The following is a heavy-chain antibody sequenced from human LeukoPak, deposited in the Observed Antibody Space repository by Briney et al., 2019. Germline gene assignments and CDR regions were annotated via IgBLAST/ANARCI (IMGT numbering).Heavy chain of an antibody. V-gene: IGHV3-30*04. CDR3: ARDNPIWSYMDV. CDR2: ISYDGRNK. J-gene: IGHJ6*03. CDR1: MFTFCISA. Sequence: GGSLRLSCAASMFTFCISAMYWVRQAPGKGLEWVAVISYDGRNKHYTDSVKGRFTISRDNSTNTLFLQMNSLRVEDTAVYYWARDNPIWSYMDVWGKGTTVTVSS. D-gene: IGHD3-3*01.